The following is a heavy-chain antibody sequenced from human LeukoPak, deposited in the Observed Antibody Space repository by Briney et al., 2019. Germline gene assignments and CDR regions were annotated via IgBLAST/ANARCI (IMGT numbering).Heavy chain of an antibody. Sequence: GGSLRLSCAASGFTFSNYGMHWVRQAPGKGLEWVAVISYDGSNKYYADSVKGRFTISRDNSKNTLYLQMNSLRAEDTAVYYCARAQGESTFSSWPPTLEGYYFDYWGQGTLVTVSS. V-gene: IGHV3-30*03. CDR1: GFTFSNYG. CDR2: ISYDGSNK. J-gene: IGHJ4*02. D-gene: IGHD6-13*01. CDR3: ARAQGESTFSSWPPTLEGYYFDY.